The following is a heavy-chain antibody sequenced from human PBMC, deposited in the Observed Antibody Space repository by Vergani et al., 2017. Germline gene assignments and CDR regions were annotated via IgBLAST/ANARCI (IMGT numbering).Heavy chain of an antibody. CDR2: IYPGDSDT. D-gene: IGHD2-15*01. J-gene: IGHJ6*02. CDR3: ARHRGWGLVVVAATPWYYYYGMDV. Sequence: EVQLVQSGAEVKKPGESLKISCKGSRYSFTSYWIGWVRQMPGKGLEWMGIIYPGDSDTRYSPSFQGQVTISADKSISTAYLQWSSLKASDTAMYYCARHRGWGLVVVAATPWYYYYGMDVWGQXP. CDR1: RYSFTSYW. V-gene: IGHV5-51*01.